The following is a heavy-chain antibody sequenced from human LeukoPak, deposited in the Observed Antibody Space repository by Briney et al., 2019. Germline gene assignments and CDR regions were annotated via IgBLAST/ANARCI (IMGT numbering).Heavy chain of an antibody. Sequence: GRSLRLSCAASGFSNYTMHWVRQAPGKGLEWVAVISYDGSNKYYADSVKGRFTISRDNSKNTLYLQMNSLRAEDTAVYYCARGGYSYGHFDYWGQGTLVTVSS. D-gene: IGHD5-18*01. CDR2: ISYDGSNK. J-gene: IGHJ4*02. V-gene: IGHV3-30*04. CDR3: ARGGYSYGHFDY. CDR1: GFSNYT.